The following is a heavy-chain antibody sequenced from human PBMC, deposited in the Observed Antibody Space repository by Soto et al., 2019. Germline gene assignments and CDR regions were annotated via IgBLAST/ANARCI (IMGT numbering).Heavy chain of an antibody. D-gene: IGHD6-19*01. Sequence: QVQLVESGGGVVQPGRYQRLSCAASGFTFSSYGMHWVRQAPGKGLEWVAVISYDGSNKYYADSVKGRFTISRDNSKNTLYLQMNSLRAEDTAVYYCAKGLGYWGQGTLVTVSS. CDR3: AKGLGY. V-gene: IGHV3-30*18. CDR2: ISYDGSNK. CDR1: GFTFSSYG. J-gene: IGHJ4*02.